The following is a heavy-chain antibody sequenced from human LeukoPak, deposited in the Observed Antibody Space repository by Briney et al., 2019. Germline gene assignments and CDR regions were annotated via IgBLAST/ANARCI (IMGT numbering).Heavy chain of an antibody. J-gene: IGHJ6*03. V-gene: IGHV4-39*07. CDR3: ARAVRGVIRAHNYYYYYMDV. Sequence: PSETLSLTCTVSGGSINSNSYYWSWIRQPPGKGLEWIGEINHSGSTNYNPSLKSRVTISVDTSKNQFSLKLSSVTAADTAVYDCARAVRGVIRAHNYYYYYMDVWGKGTTVTISS. D-gene: IGHD3-10*01. CDR1: GGSINSNSYY. CDR2: INHSGST.